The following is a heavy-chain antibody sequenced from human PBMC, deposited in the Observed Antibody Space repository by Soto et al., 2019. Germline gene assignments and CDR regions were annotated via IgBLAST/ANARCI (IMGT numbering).Heavy chain of an antibody. CDR2: TNTNTGGT. D-gene: IGHD5-12*01. V-gene: IGHV1-2*02. J-gene: IGHJ4*02. CDR3: VRDRVPTAPEFDY. CDR1: GYTFTDYC. Sequence: QVQLVQSGAEVKKPGASVKVSCKASGYTFTDYCIHWVRQAPGQGPEWLGWTNTNTGGTNYAQKFKGRVTVTRDTSTNTAYMDLYRLTSDDTAVYYCVRDRVPTAPEFDYRGQGTLITVSS.